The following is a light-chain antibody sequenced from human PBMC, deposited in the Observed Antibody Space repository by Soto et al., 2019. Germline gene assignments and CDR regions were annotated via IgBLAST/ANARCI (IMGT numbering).Light chain of an antibody. CDR2: DAS. CDR1: QSVSSSY. J-gene: IGKJ1*01. CDR3: QHYNSYSEA. V-gene: IGKV3-20*01. Sequence: EIVLTQSPGTLSLSPGERATLSCRASQSVSSSYLAWYQQKPGQAPRLLIYDASSRATGIPDRFSGSGSGTEFTLTISSRQPDDFATYYCQHYNSYSEAFGQGTKVDI.